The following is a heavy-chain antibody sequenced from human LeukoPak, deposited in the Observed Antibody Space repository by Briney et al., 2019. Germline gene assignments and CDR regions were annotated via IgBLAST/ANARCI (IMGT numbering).Heavy chain of an antibody. V-gene: IGHV3-11*01. CDR3: ARGARDYDSSGYYS. J-gene: IGHJ4*02. CDR1: GFTFSDYY. Sequence: GGSLRLSCAASGFTFSDYYMSWVRQAPGKGLEWVSYISSSGSTIYYADSVKGRFTISRDNAKNSLYLQMNSLRAEDTAVYYCARGARDYDSSGYYSWGQGTLVTVSS. CDR2: ISSSGSTI. D-gene: IGHD3-22*01.